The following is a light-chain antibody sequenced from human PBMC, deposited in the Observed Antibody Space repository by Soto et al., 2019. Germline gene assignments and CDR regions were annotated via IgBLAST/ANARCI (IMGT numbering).Light chain of an antibody. J-gene: IGKJ5*01. V-gene: IGKV3-20*01. CDR1: QSVSSSY. CDR3: QQYGSSLSIT. CDR2: GAS. Sequence: EIVLTQSPGTLSLSPGERATLSCRASQSVSSSYLAWYQQKPGQAPRLLIYGASSRATGIPDRFSGSGSGTDFTLTISRLEPEDFALYYCQQYGSSLSITFGQRTRLEIK.